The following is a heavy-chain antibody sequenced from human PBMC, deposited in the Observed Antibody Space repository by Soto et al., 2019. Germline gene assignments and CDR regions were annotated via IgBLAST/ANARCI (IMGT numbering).Heavy chain of an antibody. D-gene: IGHD6-13*01. Sequence: PGESLKISCKGSGYSFTSDWNSWVRQMPGKGLEWMGKIAASDSYTTYSPSFQGHVTISADKSISTAYLQWSSLRASDTAMYYCARLTNPRYGSSWYFDPWGRGTLVTVSS. CDR2: IAASDSYT. CDR1: GYSFTSDW. V-gene: IGHV5-10-1*01. J-gene: IGHJ2*01. CDR3: ARLTNPRYGSSWYFDP.